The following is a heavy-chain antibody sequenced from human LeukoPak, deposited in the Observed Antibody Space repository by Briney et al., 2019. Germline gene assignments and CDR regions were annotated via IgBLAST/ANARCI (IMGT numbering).Heavy chain of an antibody. Sequence: SETLSLTCAVYGGSFSGYYWGWIRQPPGKGLEWIGSIYHSGSTYYNPSLKSRVTISVDTSKNQFSLKLSSVTAADTAVYYCARVAYCSGGSCGAFDIWGQGTMVTVSS. J-gene: IGHJ3*02. V-gene: IGHV4-38-2*01. CDR2: IYHSGST. CDR1: GGSFSGYY. CDR3: ARVAYCSGGSCGAFDI. D-gene: IGHD2-15*01.